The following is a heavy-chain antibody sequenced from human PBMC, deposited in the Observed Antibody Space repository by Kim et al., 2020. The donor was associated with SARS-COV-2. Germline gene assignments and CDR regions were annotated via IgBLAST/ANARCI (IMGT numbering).Heavy chain of an antibody. CDR3: ARRLGDRGNNMGV. Sequence: CYAGSGGGRLTISRDNSRNTVYFQMNNLRTEDTAVYYCARRLGDRGNNMGVWGQGTTVIVSS. D-gene: IGHD4-17*01. V-gene: IGHV3-53*01. J-gene: IGHJ6*02.